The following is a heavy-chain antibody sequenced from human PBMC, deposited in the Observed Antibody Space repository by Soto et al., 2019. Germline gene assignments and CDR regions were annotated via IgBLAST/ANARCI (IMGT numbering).Heavy chain of an antibody. V-gene: IGHV1-69*04. Sequence: QVQLVQSGAEVKRPGSSVKVSCKASGDTFSFYSSSWVRQAPGLGLEWMGRVNPILSMSNYAQRFQGRVTMTADKSTSTAYMELSGLRSEDTAMYYCATSYGSGYRAFDYWGQGALVTVSS. CDR3: ATSYGSGYRAFDY. D-gene: IGHD3-10*01. CDR1: GDTFSFYS. CDR2: VNPILSMS. J-gene: IGHJ4*02.